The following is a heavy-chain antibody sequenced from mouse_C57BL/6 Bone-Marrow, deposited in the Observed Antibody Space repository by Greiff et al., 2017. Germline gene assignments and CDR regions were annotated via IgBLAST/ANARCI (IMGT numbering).Heavy chain of an antibody. V-gene: IGHV10-1*01. CDR2: IRSKSNNYAT. J-gene: IGHJ4*01. CDR3: VRHGACLYYYAMDY. Sequence: EVLLVESGGGLVQPKGSLKLSCAASGFSFNTYAMNWVSQAPGKGLEWVARIRSKSNNYATYYADSVKDRFTISRDVSESMLYLQMNNLKTEDTAMYFCVRHGACLYYYAMDYWGQGTSVTVSS. CDR1: GFSFNTYA.